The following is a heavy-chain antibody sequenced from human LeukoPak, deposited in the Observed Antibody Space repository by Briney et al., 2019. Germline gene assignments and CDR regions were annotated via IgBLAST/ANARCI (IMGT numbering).Heavy chain of an antibody. D-gene: IGHD1-20*01. J-gene: IGHJ4*02. CDR2: ISSSSSYI. Sequence: PGGSLRLSCAASGFTFSSYSMNWVRQAPGKGLEWVSSISSSSSYIYYADSVKGRFTISRDNAKNSLYLQMNSLRAEDTAVYYCARDRKYNWNPGPYYFDYWGQGTLVTVSS. CDR1: GFTFSSYS. CDR3: ARDRKYNWNPGPYYFDY. V-gene: IGHV3-21*01.